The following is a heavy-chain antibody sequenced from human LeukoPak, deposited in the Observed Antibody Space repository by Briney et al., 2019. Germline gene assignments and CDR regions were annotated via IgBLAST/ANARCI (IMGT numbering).Heavy chain of an antibody. CDR3: ARDPRSYDILTGYYYYYGMDV. CDR2: INSDGSTT. D-gene: IGHD3-9*01. Sequence: TGGSLRLSCAASGCTFSSYWMHWVRQAPGKGLVWVSRINSDGSTTSYADSVKGRFTISRDNAKNTLYLQMNSLRAEDTAVYYCARDPRSYDILTGYYYYYGMDVWGKGTTVTVSS. J-gene: IGHJ6*04. CDR1: GCTFSSYW. V-gene: IGHV3-74*01.